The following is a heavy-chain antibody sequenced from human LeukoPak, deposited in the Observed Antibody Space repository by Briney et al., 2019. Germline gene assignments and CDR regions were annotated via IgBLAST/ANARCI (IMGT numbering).Heavy chain of an antibody. CDR2: IIPIFGTA. CDR1: GGTFSSYA. D-gene: IGHD3-16*02. J-gene: IGHJ6*02. V-gene: IGHV1-69*01. Sequence: SVKVSCTASGGTFSSYAISWVRQAPGQGLEWMGGIIPIFGTANYAQKFQGRVTITADESTSTAYMELSSLRSEDTAVYYCAYDYVWGSYRFHYYYGMDVWGQGTTVTVSS. CDR3: AYDYVWGSYRFHYYYGMDV.